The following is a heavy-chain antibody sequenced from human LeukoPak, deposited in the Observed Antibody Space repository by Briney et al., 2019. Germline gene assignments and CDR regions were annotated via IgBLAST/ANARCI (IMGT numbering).Heavy chain of an antibody. Sequence: SQTLSLTCAISGDSVSSNSAAWNWIRQSPSRGLEWLGRTYYRSQWYNDYAVSVKSRLTIKPDTSKSQFSLQLNSVTPEDTAVYYCARLAVGSKGFGYWGQGTLVTVSS. CDR3: ARLAVGSKGFGY. CDR2: TYYRSQWYN. CDR1: GDSVSSNSAA. V-gene: IGHV6-1*01. J-gene: IGHJ4*02. D-gene: IGHD1-26*01.